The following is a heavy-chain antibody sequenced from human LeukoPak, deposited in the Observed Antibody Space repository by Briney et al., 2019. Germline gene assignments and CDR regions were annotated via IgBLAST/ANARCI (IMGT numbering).Heavy chain of an antibody. J-gene: IGHJ4*02. D-gene: IGHD7-27*01. CDR1: GVIFSRYW. CDR2: ITTSDGNT. CDR3: AKDGGLWVSAHWGDS. V-gene: IGHV3-23*01. Sequence: GGSLRLSCAASGVIFSRYWMHWVRQAPGKGLEWVSTITTSDGNTYYADSVKGRFTVSRDNSKNTLFLQMNSLRAEDTAVYYCAKDGGLWVSAHWGDSWGRGTLVTVSS.